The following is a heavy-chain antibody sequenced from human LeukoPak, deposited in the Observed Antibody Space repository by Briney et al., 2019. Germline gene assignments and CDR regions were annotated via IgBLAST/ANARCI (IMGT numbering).Heavy chain of an antibody. CDR3: ARDYRRDGYNRGVDH. CDR1: GYTFTSYA. D-gene: IGHD5-24*01. V-gene: IGHV1-3*01. J-gene: IGHJ4*02. CDR2: INAGNGNT. Sequence: GASVKVSCKASGYTFTSYAMHWVRQAPGQRLEWMGWINAGNGNTKYSQKFQGRVTITRDTSTSTVNMELNSLTSDDTAVYSCARDYRRDGYNRGVDHWGQGTLVTVSS.